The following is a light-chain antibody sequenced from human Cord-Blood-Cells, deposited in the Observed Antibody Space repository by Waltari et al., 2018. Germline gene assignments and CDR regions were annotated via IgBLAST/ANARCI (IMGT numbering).Light chain of an antibody. V-gene: IGLV7-46*01. J-gene: IGLJ3*02. CDR1: PGAVPSGHS. CDR3: LLSYSGAWV. Sequence: QAVVTQEPSLTVSPGGTVTPPCGPSPGAVPSGHSPYWFQQKPGQAPRTLIYDTSNKHAWTPARFSGSLLGGKAALTLSGAQPEDEAEYYCLLSYSGAWVFGGGTKLTVL. CDR2: DTS.